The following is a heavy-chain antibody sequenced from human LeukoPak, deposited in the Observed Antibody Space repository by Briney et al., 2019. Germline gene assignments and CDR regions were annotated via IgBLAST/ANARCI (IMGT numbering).Heavy chain of an antibody. CDR1: GAALSDYY. J-gene: IGHJ4*02. V-gene: IGHV4-34*01. CDR2: IDHRGSA. D-gene: IGHD3-10*01. Sequence: SETLSLSCAVHGAALSDYYWTWIRQSPGKGLECIGAIDHRGSANYNPSLESRVTISLDTSKNQFSLNLASVTAADTAVYYCTSLFSASGTFDSWGQGTLVAVSS. CDR3: TSLFSASGTFDS.